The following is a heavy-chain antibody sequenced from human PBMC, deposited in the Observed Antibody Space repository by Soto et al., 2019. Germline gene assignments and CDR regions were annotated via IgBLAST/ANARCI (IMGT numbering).Heavy chain of an antibody. CDR2: IYYSGST. D-gene: IGHD3-3*01. J-gene: IGHJ6*02. CDR1: GGSISSGDYY. CDR3: ARTIFGVVPLPYYYYGMDV. V-gene: IGHV4-30-4*01. Sequence: QVQLQESGPGLVKPSQTLSLTCTVSGGSISSGDYYWSWIRQPPGKGLEWIGYIYYSGSTYYNPSLKSRVTISVDTSKNQFSLKLSSVTAADTAVYYCARTIFGVVPLPYYYYGMDVWAQGTTVTVSS.